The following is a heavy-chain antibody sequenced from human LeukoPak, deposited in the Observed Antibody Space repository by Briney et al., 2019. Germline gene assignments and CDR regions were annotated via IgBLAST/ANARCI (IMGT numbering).Heavy chain of an antibody. V-gene: IGHV4-31*03. CDR2: IYYSGST. CDR1: GGSISSGGYY. Sequence: SETLSLTCTVSGGSISSGGYYWSWIRQHPGKGLEWIGYIYYSGSTYYNPSLKSRVTISVDTSKNQFSLKLSSVTAADTAVYYCARSAVGRFLHYYGMDVWGQGTTVTVSS. D-gene: IGHD3-3*01. J-gene: IGHJ6*02. CDR3: ARSAVGRFLHYYGMDV.